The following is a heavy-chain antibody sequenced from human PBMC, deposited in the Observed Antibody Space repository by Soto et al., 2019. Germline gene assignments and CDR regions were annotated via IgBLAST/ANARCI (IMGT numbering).Heavy chain of an antibody. CDR1: GFTFGSYA. CDR3: ARAGCRNGYSGYDYSAYYYGMDV. V-gene: IGHV3-30-3*01. CDR2: ISYDGSNK. D-gene: IGHD5-12*01. J-gene: IGHJ6*02. Sequence: WGSLRLSCAASGFTFGSYAMHWVRQAPGKGLEWVAVISYDGSNKYYADSVKGRFTISRDNSKNTLYLQMNSLRAEDTAVYYCARAGCRNGYSGYDYSAYYYGMDVWGQGTTVTVSS.